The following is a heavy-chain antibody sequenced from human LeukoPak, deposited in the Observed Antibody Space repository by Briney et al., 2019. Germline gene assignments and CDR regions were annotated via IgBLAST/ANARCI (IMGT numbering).Heavy chain of an antibody. V-gene: IGHV3-30-3*01. Sequence: PGGSLRLSCAASGFTFSSYAMHWVRQAPGKGLEWVAVISYDGSNKFYADSVKGRFTLSRGNSKNTLYLQMNSLRIEDTAVYYCGRGSVGFGKLNYWGQGTLVTVSS. D-gene: IGHD3-10*01. CDR2: ISYDGSNK. CDR1: GFTFSSYA. J-gene: IGHJ4*02. CDR3: GRGSVGFGKLNY.